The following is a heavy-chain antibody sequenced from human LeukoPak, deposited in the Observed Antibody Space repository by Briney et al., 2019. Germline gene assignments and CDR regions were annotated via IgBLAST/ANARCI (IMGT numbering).Heavy chain of an antibody. V-gene: IGHV4-59*01. CDR2: IYYSGST. CDR3: ARGKVVPAVFDY. D-gene: IGHD2-2*01. CDR1: GGSISSYY. Sequence: SETLSLTCTVSGGSISSYYWSWIRQPPGKGLEWIGYIYYSGSTNYNPSLKSRVTISVDTSKNQFSLKLSSVAAAGRAVYYCARGKVVPAVFDYGGQGTLVTVSS. J-gene: IGHJ4*02.